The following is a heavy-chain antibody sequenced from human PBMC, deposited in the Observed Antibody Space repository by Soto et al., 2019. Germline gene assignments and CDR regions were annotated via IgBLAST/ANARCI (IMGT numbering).Heavy chain of an antibody. V-gene: IGHV3-74*01. CDR2: INTDGSST. Sequence: EVQLVESGGGLVQPGGSLRLSCAVSGFTFSSFWMHWVRQAPGEGLVWVSRINTDGSSTSYAVSVKGRFTISRANAKNTLYLQMISLRVEATAMYYCAKRGVDTFGLSYWGQGTLVTVSS. D-gene: IGHD3-10*01. CDR3: AKRGVDTFGLSY. CDR1: GFTFSSFW. J-gene: IGHJ4*02.